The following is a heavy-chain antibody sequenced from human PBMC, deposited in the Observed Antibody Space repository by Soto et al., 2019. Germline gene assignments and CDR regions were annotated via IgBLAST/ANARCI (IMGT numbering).Heavy chain of an antibody. Sequence: SLRLSCTTSGFTFSSYGMHWFRQAPGSGLEWLALISNDGNNKYYADSVKGRFTVSRDNFKNTLYLQMDSLRAEDSAVYHCAKPAGRAYWGQGPLVTVSS. CDR1: GFTFSSYG. J-gene: IGHJ4*02. CDR2: ISNDGNNK. CDR3: AKPAGRAY. V-gene: IGHV3-30*18.